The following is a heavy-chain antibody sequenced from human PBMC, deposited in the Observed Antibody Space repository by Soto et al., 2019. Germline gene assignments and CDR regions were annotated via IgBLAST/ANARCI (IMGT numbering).Heavy chain of an antibody. CDR2: ISYDGSNK. CDR3: AKDSSPPRPLAWLFQN. CDR1: GFTFSSYG. Sequence: PGGSLRLSCAASGFTFSSYGMHWVRQAPGKGLEWVAVISYDGSNKYYADSVKGRFTISRDNSKNTLYLQMNSLRAEDTAVYYCAKDSSPPRPLAWLFQNWGQGTLVTVSS. V-gene: IGHV3-30*18. J-gene: IGHJ4*02. D-gene: IGHD3-9*01.